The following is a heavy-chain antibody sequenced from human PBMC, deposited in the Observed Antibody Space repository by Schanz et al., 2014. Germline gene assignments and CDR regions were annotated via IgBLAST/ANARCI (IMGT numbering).Heavy chain of an antibody. D-gene: IGHD5-12*01. CDR1: GFTFSTYS. V-gene: IGHV3-21*04. CDR3: ARDEGKDGYNLAFDV. J-gene: IGHJ3*01. CDR2: ISGTGDHI. Sequence: EVLLVESGGGLVKPGGSVRVSCAASGFTFSTYSMNWVRQAPGKGLEWVSSISGTGDHIYYADSVKGRFTISRDNAKNSLYLQMNSLRAEDTAIYYCARDEGKDGYNLAFDVWGQGTMVTVSS.